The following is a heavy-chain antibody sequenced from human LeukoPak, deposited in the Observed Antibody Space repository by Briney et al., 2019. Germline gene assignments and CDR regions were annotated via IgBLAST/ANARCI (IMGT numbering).Heavy chain of an antibody. CDR3: ARGGGWRHFDC. Sequence: PGGSLRLSCAASGFTISSYEMNWVRQAPGKGLEWVSYISSSGTTIYYADSVKGRFTISRDNAKNSLYLQMNSLSAEDTAVYYCARGGGWRHFDCWGQGTLVTVS. D-gene: IGHD6-19*01. CDR1: GFTISSYE. CDR2: ISSSGTTI. J-gene: IGHJ4*02. V-gene: IGHV3-48*03.